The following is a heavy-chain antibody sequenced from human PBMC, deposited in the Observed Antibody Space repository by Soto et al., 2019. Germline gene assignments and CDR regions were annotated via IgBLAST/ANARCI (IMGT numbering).Heavy chain of an antibody. CDR3: AAAQQFAY. CDR2: INTYTGDT. V-gene: IGHV1-18*01. J-gene: IGHJ4*02. Sequence: VQLVQSGAEVKKPGTSVNVSCKASGYTFSNYGINWVRQAPGQGLEWMGWINTYTGDTNFAQKFQGRVTMTTDTSTSTAYMGVRGLRSDDTAKYYCAAAQQFAYWGQGTLVSVSS. D-gene: IGHD6-13*01. CDR1: GYTFSNYG.